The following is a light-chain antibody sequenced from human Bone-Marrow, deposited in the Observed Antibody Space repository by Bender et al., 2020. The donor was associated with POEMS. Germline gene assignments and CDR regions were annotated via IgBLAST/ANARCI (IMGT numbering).Light chain of an antibody. CDR3: SSYTSSSTLYV. V-gene: IGLV2-14*01. CDR1: SSDVGKYNY. J-gene: IGLJ1*01. CDR2: EVT. Sequence: QSALTQPPSVSGSPGQSVTISCSGTSSDVGKYNYVSWYQHHPGKVPKLMIHEVTKRPSGVSSRFSGFKSGNTAFLNIDGLRAEDEADYCCSSYTSSSTLYVFGTGTKVTVL.